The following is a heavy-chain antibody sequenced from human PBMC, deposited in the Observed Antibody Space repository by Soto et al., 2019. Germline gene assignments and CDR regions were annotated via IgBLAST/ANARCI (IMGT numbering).Heavy chain of an antibody. CDR1: VFTFSRYE. V-gene: IGHV3-48*03. CDR2: ISSSGSTK. CDR3: ARVGDGYNPNY. D-gene: IGHD5-12*01. J-gene: IGHJ4*02. Sequence: GGSLRLSCAASVFTFSRYEMNWVRQAPGKGLEWVSYISSSGSTKYYADSVKGRFTISRDNAKNSLYLQMNSLRVEDTAVYYCARVGDGYNPNYWGQGTLVTVSS.